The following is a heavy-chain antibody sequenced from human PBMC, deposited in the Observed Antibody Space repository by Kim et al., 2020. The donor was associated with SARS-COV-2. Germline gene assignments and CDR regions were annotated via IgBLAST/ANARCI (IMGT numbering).Heavy chain of an antibody. CDR2: ISSSSSYI. CDR3: ARAPQWLNFQH. J-gene: IGHJ1*01. V-gene: IGHV3-21*01. Sequence: GGSLRLSCAASGFTFSSYSMNWVRQAPGKGLEWVSSISSSSSYIYYADSVKGRFTISRDNAKNSLYLQMNSLRAEDTAVYYCARAPQWLNFQHWGQGTLVTVSS. D-gene: IGHD6-19*01. CDR1: GFTFSSYS.